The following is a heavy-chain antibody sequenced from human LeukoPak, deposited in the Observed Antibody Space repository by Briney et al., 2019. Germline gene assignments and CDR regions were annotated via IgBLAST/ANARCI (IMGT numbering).Heavy chain of an antibody. J-gene: IGHJ3*02. D-gene: IGHD5-18*01. CDR1: GYTFTGYY. V-gene: IGHV1-2*02. CDR3: ASPGRGYSYGLDAFDI. Sequence: ASVKVSCKASGYTFTGYYMHWVRQAPGQGLEWMGWINPNSGGTNYAQKFQGRVTMTRDTSISTAYIELSRLRSDDTAVYYCASPGRGYSYGLDAFDIWGQGTMVTVSS. CDR2: INPNSGGT.